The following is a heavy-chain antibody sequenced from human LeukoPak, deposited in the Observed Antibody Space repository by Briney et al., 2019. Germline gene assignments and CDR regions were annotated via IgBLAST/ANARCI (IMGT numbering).Heavy chain of an antibody. D-gene: IGHD1-26*01. CDR2: ISGSGYA. CDR3: ARTDDSGSYCDY. V-gene: IGHV3-23*01. J-gene: IGHJ4*02. Sequence: SGRSLRLSCVVSGFTFSSYGMHWVRQAPGKGLEWVSGISGSGYAYNADSVKGRLTVSRDNSKNTLYLQMNSLRAEDSAVYYCARTDDSGSYCDYWGQGTLVIVSS. CDR1: GFTFSSYG.